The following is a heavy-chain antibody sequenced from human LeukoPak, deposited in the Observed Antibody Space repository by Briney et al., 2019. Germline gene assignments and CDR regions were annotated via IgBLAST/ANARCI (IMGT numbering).Heavy chain of an antibody. CDR3: ARSISGYYFSSFDY. CDR1: GGSISSYY. J-gene: IGHJ4*02. D-gene: IGHD3-22*01. V-gene: IGHV4-59*01. Sequence: SETLSLTCTVSGGSISSYYWSWIRQPPGKGLEWIGDIYYSGSTNYNPSLKSRVTISVDTSKNQFSLKLSSVTAADTAVYYCARSISGYYFSSFDYWGQGTLVTVSS. CDR2: IYYSGST.